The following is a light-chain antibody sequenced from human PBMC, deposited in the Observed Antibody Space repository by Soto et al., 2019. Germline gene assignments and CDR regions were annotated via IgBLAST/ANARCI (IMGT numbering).Light chain of an antibody. V-gene: IGLV1-40*01. Sequence: QSVLTQPPSVSGAPGQRVTISCTGSSSNIGAGYDVHWYQQLPGTAPKLLIYGNSNRPSGVPDRFSGSKSGTSASLGITGLQAEDEADYYCQSYDSSLSAVVFGGGTKLTV. J-gene: IGLJ2*01. CDR1: SSNIGAGYD. CDR3: QSYDSSLSAVV. CDR2: GNS.